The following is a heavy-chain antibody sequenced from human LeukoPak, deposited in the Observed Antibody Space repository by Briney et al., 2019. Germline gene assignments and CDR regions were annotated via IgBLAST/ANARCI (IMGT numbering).Heavy chain of an antibody. CDR3: ARDGYSSGYYYNDAFDI. CDR2: IYTSGST. Sequence: SETLSLTCTVSGGSISSGSYYWSWIRQPAGKGLEWIGRIYTSGSTNYNPSLKSRVTTSVDTSKNQFSLKLSSVTAADTAVYYCARDGYSSGYYYNDAFDIWGQGTMVTVSS. J-gene: IGHJ3*02. D-gene: IGHD3-22*01. CDR1: GGSISSGSYY. V-gene: IGHV4-61*02.